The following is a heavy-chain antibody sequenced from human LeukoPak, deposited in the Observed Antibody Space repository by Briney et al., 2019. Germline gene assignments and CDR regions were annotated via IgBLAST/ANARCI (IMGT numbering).Heavy chain of an antibody. V-gene: IGHV1-2*04. Sequence: ASLKVSCTASGYTFTGYYMHWVRQTPGQGLEWMGWINPNSGGTNYAQKFQGWVTMTRDTTISTAYMELSRLRSDDTAVYYCASDAPTVTTRVDAFDIWGQGTMVTVSS. CDR2: INPNSGGT. CDR3: ASDAPTVTTRVDAFDI. CDR1: GYTFTGYY. J-gene: IGHJ3*02. D-gene: IGHD4-17*01.